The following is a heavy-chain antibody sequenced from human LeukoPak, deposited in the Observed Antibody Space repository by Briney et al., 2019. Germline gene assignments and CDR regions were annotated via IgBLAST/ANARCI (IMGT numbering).Heavy chain of an antibody. D-gene: IGHD1-26*01. V-gene: IGHV3-74*01. J-gene: IGHJ4*02. Sequence: PGGSLRLSCAASGFTFRNFWMYWVRQVPGKGLFWVSRINTDGSGTAYAEPVKGRFTISRDNAKNSLYLQMNSLRAEDTAIYYCARNADSWELLTPLDYWDQGALVTVSS. CDR3: ARNADSWELLTPLDY. CDR2: INTDGSGT. CDR1: GFTFRNFW.